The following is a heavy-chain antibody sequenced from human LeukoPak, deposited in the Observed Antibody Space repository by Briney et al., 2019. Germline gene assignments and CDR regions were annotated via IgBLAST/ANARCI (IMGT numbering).Heavy chain of an antibody. J-gene: IGHJ3*02. CDR1: GFTFSSYS. D-gene: IGHD3-10*01. Sequence: GGSLRLSCAASGFTFSSYSMNWVRQAPGKGLEWVSAISGSGGSTYYADSVKGRFTISRDNSKNTLYLQMNSLRAEDTAVYYCAKDGSTSYAFDIWGQGTMVTVSS. CDR3: AKDGSTSYAFDI. CDR2: ISGSGGST. V-gene: IGHV3-23*01.